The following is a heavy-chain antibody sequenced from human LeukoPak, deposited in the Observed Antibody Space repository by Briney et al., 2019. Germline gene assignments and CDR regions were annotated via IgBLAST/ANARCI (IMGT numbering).Heavy chain of an antibody. CDR2: ISGSGGST. D-gene: IGHD1-26*01. Sequence: GGSLRLSCAASGFTFSSYAMSWVRQAPGKGLEWVSAISGSGGSTYYADSVKGRFTISRDNSKNSLYLQMNSLRAEDTAVYYCARGISTAVFRGIVGAMPQAFDIWGQGTMVTVSS. V-gene: IGHV3-23*01. CDR3: ARGISTAVFRGIVGAMPQAFDI. J-gene: IGHJ3*02. CDR1: GFTFSSYA.